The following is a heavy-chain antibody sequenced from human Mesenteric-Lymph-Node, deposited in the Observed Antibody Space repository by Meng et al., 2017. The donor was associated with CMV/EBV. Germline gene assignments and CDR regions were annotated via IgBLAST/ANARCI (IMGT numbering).Heavy chain of an antibody. J-gene: IGHJ6*02. Sequence: ASVKVSCKASGYTFTGYYIHWVRQAPGQGLEWMGWINPNSGGTNYAQKFQGRVTMTRDTSISTAYMELSRLRSDDTAVYYCARDRGLLRFYYYGMDVWGQGTTVTVSS. CDR2: INPNSGGT. V-gene: IGHV1-2*02. CDR1: GYTFTGYY. D-gene: IGHD1-26*01. CDR3: ARDRGLLRFYYYGMDV.